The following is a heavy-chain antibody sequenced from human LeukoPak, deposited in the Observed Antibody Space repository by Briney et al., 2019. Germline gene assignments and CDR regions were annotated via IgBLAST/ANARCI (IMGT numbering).Heavy chain of an antibody. V-gene: IGHV3-21*01. CDR2: ISSSSSYI. J-gene: IGHJ4*02. D-gene: IGHD2-8*02. Sequence: PGGSLRLSCAASGFTFSSYSMNWVRQAPGKGLEWVSSISSSSSYIYYADSVKGRFTISRDNAKNSLYLQMNSLRAEDTAVYYCARDWSITDKFDYWGQGTLVTVSS. CDR1: GFTFSSYS. CDR3: ARDWSITDKFDY.